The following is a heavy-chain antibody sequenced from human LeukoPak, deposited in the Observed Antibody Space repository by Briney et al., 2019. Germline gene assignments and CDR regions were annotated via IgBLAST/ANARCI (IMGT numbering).Heavy chain of an antibody. J-gene: IGHJ3*02. CDR2: ISTSGSSI. CDR3: AKEGDYYGSGSRRDAFDM. D-gene: IGHD3-10*01. V-gene: IGHV3-48*03. Sequence: GGSLRLSCAASGLTFSRYEMNWVRQAPGKGLEWVSYISTSGSSIYDADSVKGRFTISRDNSKNTLYLQMNSLRPEDTALYYCAKEGDYYGSGSRRDAFDMWGQGTMVTVSS. CDR1: GLTFSRYE.